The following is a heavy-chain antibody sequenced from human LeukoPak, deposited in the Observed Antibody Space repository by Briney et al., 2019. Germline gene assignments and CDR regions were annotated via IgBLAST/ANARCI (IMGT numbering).Heavy chain of an antibody. CDR2: IYPDDSDT. V-gene: IGHV5-51*01. J-gene: IGHJ4*02. CDR3: ARQDGSAYYYFDY. Sequence: GESLKISCKGSGYSFASYWIGWVRLMPGQGLEWMGIIYPDDSDTKYSPSFQGRVTISADKSINTAYLQWSSLKASDTAIYYCARQDGSAYYYFDYWGQGTLVTVSS. CDR1: GYSFASYW. D-gene: IGHD6-19*01.